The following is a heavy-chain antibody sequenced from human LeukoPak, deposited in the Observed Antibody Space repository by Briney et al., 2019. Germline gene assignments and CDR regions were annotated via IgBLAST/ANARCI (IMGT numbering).Heavy chain of an antibody. CDR3: VREGYYDSGGPFSGYFDY. Sequence: GGSLGLSCAASGFTFNQYVIHWARQAPGKGLEWVAVISNDGITRFYATSVKGRCTISRDDSKNTVYLQLSSLRVEDTAVYYCVREGYYDSGGPFSGYFDYWGRGDLVTVSS. J-gene: IGHJ4*02. CDR1: GFTFNQYV. V-gene: IGHV3-30*04. D-gene: IGHD3-22*01. CDR2: ISNDGITR.